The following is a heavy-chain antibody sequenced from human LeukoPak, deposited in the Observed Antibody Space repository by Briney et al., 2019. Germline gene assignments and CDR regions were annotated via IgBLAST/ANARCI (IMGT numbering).Heavy chain of an antibody. Sequence: GGSLRLSCAVSGFTLSGYSMNWVRQAPGKGLEWVSYISISSGTMYYADSVKGRFTISRDNARNSLYLQMNSLRDEDTAVYYCTRGRPYYFDYWGQGTLVTVSS. V-gene: IGHV3-48*02. CDR1: GFTLSGYS. CDR2: ISISSGTM. CDR3: TRGRPYYFDY. J-gene: IGHJ4*02.